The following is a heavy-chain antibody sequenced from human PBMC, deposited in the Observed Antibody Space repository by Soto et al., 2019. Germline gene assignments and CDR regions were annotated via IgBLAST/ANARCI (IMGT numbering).Heavy chain of an antibody. J-gene: IGHJ6*02. CDR1: GYTFTGYY. Sequence: GASVKVSCKASGYTFTGYYMHWVRQAPGQGLEWMGWINPNSGGTNYAQKFQGRVTMTRDTSISTAYMELSRLRSDDTAVYYCARGLVVVPAAMKSDYYYGMDVWGQGTTVTVSS. D-gene: IGHD2-2*01. CDR3: ARGLVVVPAAMKSDYYYGMDV. CDR2: INPNSGGT. V-gene: IGHV1-2*02.